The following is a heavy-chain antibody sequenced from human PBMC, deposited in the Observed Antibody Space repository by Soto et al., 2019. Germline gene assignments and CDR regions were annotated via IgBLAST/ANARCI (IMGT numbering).Heavy chain of an antibody. D-gene: IGHD6-19*01. CDR3: ARGLHSGTPDPYIES. Sequence: GGSLRLSCVASGFGFNSFVMYWVRQAPGKGLEWVALIWYYGSDKFYADSVKGRFTISRDNSKNTLYLQMSSLRAEDTAVYYCARGLHSGTPDPYIESWGQGTLVTVSS. CDR2: IWYYGSDK. CDR1: GFGFNSFV. V-gene: IGHV3-33*01. J-gene: IGHJ4*02.